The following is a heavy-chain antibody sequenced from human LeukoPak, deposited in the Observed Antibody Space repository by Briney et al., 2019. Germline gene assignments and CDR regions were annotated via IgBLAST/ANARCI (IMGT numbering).Heavy chain of an antibody. Sequence: SETLSLTCTVSGYSISSGYYWGWIRQPPGKGLEWIGSIYHSGSTYYNPSLKSRVTISVDTSKNQFSLKLSSVSAADTAVYYCARDLLTMVRGVTGAIFDYWGQGTLVTVSS. CDR1: GYSISSGYY. D-gene: IGHD3-10*01. V-gene: IGHV4-38-2*02. CDR2: IYHSGST. J-gene: IGHJ4*02. CDR3: ARDLLTMVRGVTGAIFDY.